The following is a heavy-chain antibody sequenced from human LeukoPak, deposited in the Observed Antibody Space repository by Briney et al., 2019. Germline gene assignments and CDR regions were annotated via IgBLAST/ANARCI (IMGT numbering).Heavy chain of an antibody. V-gene: IGHV3-49*03. CDR1: GFTFCDYA. D-gene: IGHD3-22*01. Sequence: PGRSLRLSCTASGFTFCDYAMSWFRQAPGKGLEWVGFIRSKAYGGTTEYAASVKGRFTISRDESKSIAYLQMNSLKTEDTAVYYCSRYYDSSGYSVWGQGTTVTVSS. CDR2: IRSKAYGGTT. J-gene: IGHJ6*02. CDR3: SRYYDSSGYSV.